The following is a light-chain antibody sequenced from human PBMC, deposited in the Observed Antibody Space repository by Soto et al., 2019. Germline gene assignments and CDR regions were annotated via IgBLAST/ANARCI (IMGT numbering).Light chain of an antibody. Sequence: EIVLTQSPATLSLSPGERATLSCRASQSISSHLAWYEQKPGQAPRLLIYDASNRATGIPVRFSGSGSGTAFTLTINSLESEDFAVHYCQQRPNWPITFGGGTKVENK. CDR3: QQRPNWPIT. J-gene: IGKJ4*01. V-gene: IGKV3-11*01. CDR1: QSISSH. CDR2: DAS.